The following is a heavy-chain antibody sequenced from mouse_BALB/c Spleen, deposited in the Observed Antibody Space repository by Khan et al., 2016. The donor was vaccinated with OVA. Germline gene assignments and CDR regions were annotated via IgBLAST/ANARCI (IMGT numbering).Heavy chain of an antibody. CDR2: ISPRSGDT. J-gene: IGHJ3*01. V-gene: IGHV1-77*01. D-gene: IGHD1-2*01. CDR1: GYTFTDYY. Sequence: QVQLQQSGAELARPGASVKLSCKTSGYTFTDYYINWVKQRTGQGLEWIGEISPRSGDTYYNDKFKGKAPLTADKSSSTAYMQLSSLTSEASAIYFCARRNYFGYTFAYWGQGTLVTVSA. CDR3: ARRNYFGYTFAY.